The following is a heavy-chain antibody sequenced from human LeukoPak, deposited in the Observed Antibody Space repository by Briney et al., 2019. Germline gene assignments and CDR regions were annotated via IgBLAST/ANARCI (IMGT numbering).Heavy chain of an antibody. Sequence: GGSLTLTCTASGFTFSSYEMSWVRQAPGKGLEWVSYISSSGSTIYYADSVKGRFTISRDNAKNSLFLQMNSLRAEDTAVYYCARASLSWAVAGTMAHHCGEGTLVTVSS. D-gene: IGHD6-19*01. CDR2: ISSSGSTI. CDR3: ARASLSWAVAGTMAHH. CDR1: GFTFSSYE. J-gene: IGHJ1*01. V-gene: IGHV3-48*03.